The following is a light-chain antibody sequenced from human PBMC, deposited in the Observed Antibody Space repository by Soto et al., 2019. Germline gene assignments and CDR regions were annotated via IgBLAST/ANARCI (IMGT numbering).Light chain of an antibody. CDR3: HHCNNYTGK. CDR2: KTS. J-gene: IGKJ1*01. V-gene: IGKV1-5*03. CDR1: QSIGPW. Sequence: DIQITQSPSTLPACVGERVTITCRASQSIGPWLAWYQQKPGKAPNFLIHKTSSLESWVPSRFSGSGSGTEFTRTISSLQPDDFATYYCHHCNNYTGKFGQGTKV.